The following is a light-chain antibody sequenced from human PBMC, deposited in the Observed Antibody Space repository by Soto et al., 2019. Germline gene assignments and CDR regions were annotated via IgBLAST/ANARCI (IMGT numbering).Light chain of an antibody. J-gene: IGLJ2*01. Sequence: QSVLTQPASVSGSPGQSITISCTGSSSDVGGYNHVSWYQQHPGTAPKLMIYDVSYRPSGVSNRFSGSKSGNTASLTISGLQAEDEADYYCSSYTSGSTLVILGGGTKLTVL. CDR2: DVS. CDR1: SSDVGGYNH. CDR3: SSYTSGSTLVI. V-gene: IGLV2-14*01.